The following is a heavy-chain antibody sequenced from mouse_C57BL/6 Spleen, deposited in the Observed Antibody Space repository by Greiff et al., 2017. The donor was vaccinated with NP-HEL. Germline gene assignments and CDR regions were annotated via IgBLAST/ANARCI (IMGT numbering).Heavy chain of an antibody. Sequence: VQLQQPGAELVMPGASVKLSCKASGYTFTSYWMHWVKQRPGQGLEWIGEIDPSDSYTNYNQKFKGKSTLTVDKSSSTAYMQLSSLTSEDSAVDYCARRGYFDDWGQGTTVTVSS. CDR1: GYTFTSYW. CDR2: IDPSDSYT. J-gene: IGHJ2*01. CDR3: ARRGYFDD. V-gene: IGHV1-69*01.